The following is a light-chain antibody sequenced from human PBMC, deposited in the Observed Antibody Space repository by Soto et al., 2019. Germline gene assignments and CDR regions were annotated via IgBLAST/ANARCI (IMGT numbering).Light chain of an antibody. J-gene: IGLJ1*01. V-gene: IGLV2-14*01. CDR2: EVS. CDR1: SSDVGGYYY. CDR3: SSYAGSSNV. Sequence: QSVLTQPASVSGSPGQSITISCTGTSSDVGGYYYVSWYQHHPGKSPKLMIYEVSSRPSGVSNRFSGSKSGNTASLTISGLQTEDEADYYCSSYAGSSNVFGTGTKVTVL.